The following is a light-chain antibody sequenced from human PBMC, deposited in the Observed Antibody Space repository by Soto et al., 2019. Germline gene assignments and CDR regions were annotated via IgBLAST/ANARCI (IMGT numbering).Light chain of an antibody. J-gene: IGLJ2*01. Sequence: QSALTQPASVSGSPGQSITISCTGTSSDVGDYNFVSWYQQHPGKVPKLMIYEVSNRPSGVSNRFSGYKSGNTASLTTSGLQAEDEADYYCSSYTSSTPVVFGGGTKLTVL. CDR1: SSDVGDYNF. CDR2: EVS. CDR3: SSYTSSTPVV. V-gene: IGLV2-14*01.